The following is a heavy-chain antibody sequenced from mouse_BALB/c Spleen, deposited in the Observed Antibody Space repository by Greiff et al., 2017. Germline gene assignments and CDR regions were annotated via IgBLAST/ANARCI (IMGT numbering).Heavy chain of an antibody. V-gene: IGHV1-54*01. J-gene: IGHJ3*01. D-gene: IGHD2-3*01. CDR3: ARRYDGYYGGFAY. CDR2: INPGSGGT. CDR1: GYAFTNYL. Sequence: VQLQQSGAELVRPGTSVKVSCKASGYAFTNYLIEWVKQRPGQGLEWIGVINPGSGGTNYNEKFKGKATLTADKSSSTAYMQLSSLTSDDSAVYFCARRYDGYYGGFAYWGQGTLVTVSA.